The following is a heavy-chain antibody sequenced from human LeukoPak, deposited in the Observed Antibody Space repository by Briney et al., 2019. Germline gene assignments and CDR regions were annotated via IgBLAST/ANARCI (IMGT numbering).Heavy chain of an antibody. CDR1: GFTFSSYG. J-gene: IGHJ6*03. Sequence: PGGSLRLSCAASGFTFSSYGMHWVRQAPGKGLEWEAFIRYDGSNKYYADSVKGRFTISRDNSKNTLYLQMNSLRAEDTAVYYCAKEGGSYSLYYYYYMDVWGKGTTVTISS. CDR2: IRYDGSNK. V-gene: IGHV3-30*02. D-gene: IGHD1-26*01. CDR3: AKEGGSYSLYYYYYMDV.